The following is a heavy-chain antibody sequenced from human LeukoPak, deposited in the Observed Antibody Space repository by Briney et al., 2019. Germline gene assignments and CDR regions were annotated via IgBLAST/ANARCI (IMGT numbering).Heavy chain of an antibody. CDR3: ARRTGTASYYYYMDV. V-gene: IGHV5-51*01. Sequence: GESLKISRKGSGYSFTTYWIAWVRQMPGKGLEWMGIIYPGDSDTRYSPSFQGQVTISADKSISTAYLQWSSLKASDTALYYCARRTGTASYYYYMDVWGKGTTVTVSS. CDR1: GYSFTTYW. D-gene: IGHD3-10*01. J-gene: IGHJ6*03. CDR2: IYPGDSDT.